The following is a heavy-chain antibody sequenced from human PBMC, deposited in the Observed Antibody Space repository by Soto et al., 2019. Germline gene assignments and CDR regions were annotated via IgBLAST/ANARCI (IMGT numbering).Heavy chain of an antibody. CDR3: AHRVLRTVFGLVTTTAIYFDF. Sequence: QITLNESGPTQVKPRQTLTLTCTFSGFSLTTSGVGVGWIRQSPGKAPEWLALIYWDDDKGYGPSLKSRLTITKDTSKNQVVLTMADLDPADTATYYCAHRVLRTVFGLVTTTAIYFDFWGQGTPVAVSS. J-gene: IGHJ4*02. CDR1: GFSLTTSGVG. CDR2: IYWDDDK. V-gene: IGHV2-5*05. D-gene: IGHD3-3*01.